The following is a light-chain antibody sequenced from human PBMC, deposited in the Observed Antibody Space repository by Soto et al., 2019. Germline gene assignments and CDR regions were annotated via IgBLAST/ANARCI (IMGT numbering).Light chain of an antibody. CDR3: SSFTSRFTFV. V-gene: IGLV2-14*01. CDR2: EVT. CDR1: RSDVGAYNY. Sequence: ALTQPASVSGSPGQSIAISCTGTRSDVGAYNYVSWYQQHPGKAPKLMISEVTNRPSGVSDRFSGSKSGNTASLTISGLQAEDEADYYCSSFTSRFTFVFGTGTKVTVL. J-gene: IGLJ1*01.